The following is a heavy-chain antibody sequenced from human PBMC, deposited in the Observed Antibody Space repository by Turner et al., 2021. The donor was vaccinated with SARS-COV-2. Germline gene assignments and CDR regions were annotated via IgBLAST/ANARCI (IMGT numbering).Heavy chain of an antibody. CDR2: ISSSSSTI. V-gene: IGHV3-48*01. Sequence: EVQLVESGGGLVQPGGSLRLSCAASGFTFSRYSMNWVRQAPGKGREWVSYISSSSSTIYYADSVKGRFTISRDNAKNSLYLQMNSLRAEDTAVYYCASTSVVNYGMDVWGQGTTVTVSS. J-gene: IGHJ6*02. D-gene: IGHD2-15*01. CDR1: GFTFSRYS. CDR3: ASTSVVNYGMDV.